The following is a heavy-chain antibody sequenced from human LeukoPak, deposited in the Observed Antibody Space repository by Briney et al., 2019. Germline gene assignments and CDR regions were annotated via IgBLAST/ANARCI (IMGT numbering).Heavy chain of an antibody. CDR1: GYTLTELS. J-gene: IGHJ4*02. V-gene: IGHV1-24*01. D-gene: IGHD3-9*01. Sequence: ASVKVSCKVSGYTLTELSMHWVRQAPGKGGEWMGGFDHEDGETIYAQKFQGRVTMTEDTSTDTVYMELSSLRSEDTAVYYCATHPAAGYSRPLFDYWGQGTLVTVSS. CDR3: ATHPAAGYSRPLFDY. CDR2: FDHEDGET.